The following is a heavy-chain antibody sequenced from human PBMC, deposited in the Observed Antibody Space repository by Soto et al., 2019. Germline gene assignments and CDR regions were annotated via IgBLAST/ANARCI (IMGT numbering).Heavy chain of an antibody. J-gene: IGHJ5*02. V-gene: IGHV1-69*06. D-gene: IGHD3-10*01. CDR3: AKAGRGIYYYGSGSYADH. CDR2: IIPIFGTA. Sequence: SVKVSCKASGGTFSSYAISWVRQAPVQGLEWMGGIIPIFGTANYAQKFQGRVTITADKSTSTAYMELSSLRAEDTAVYYCAKAGRGIYYYGSGSYADHWGQGTLVTVSS. CDR1: GGTFSSYA.